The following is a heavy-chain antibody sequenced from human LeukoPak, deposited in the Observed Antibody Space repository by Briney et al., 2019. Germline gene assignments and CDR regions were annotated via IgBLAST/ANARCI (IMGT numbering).Heavy chain of an antibody. Sequence: SQTLSLTCTVSGGSISSGGYYWSWIRQHPGKGLEWIGYIYYSGSTYYNPSLKSRVTISVDTSKNQFSLKLSSVTAADTAVYYCVRHPTTVTTEGDYWGRGTLVTVSS. CDR1: GGSISSGGYY. CDR3: VRHPTTVTTEGDY. J-gene: IGHJ4*02. D-gene: IGHD4-17*01. V-gene: IGHV4-31*03. CDR2: IYYSGST.